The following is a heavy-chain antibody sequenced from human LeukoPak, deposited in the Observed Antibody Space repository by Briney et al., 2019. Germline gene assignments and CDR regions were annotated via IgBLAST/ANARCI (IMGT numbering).Heavy chain of an antibody. V-gene: IGHV1-2*02. CDR3: ARVGAYYDFWSGYEKTQNWFDP. Sequence: GAAVTVSCKASGYTFTGYYMHWVGQAPGQGLEGMGWINPNSGGTNYAQKFQGRVTMTRDTSISTAYMELSRLRSDDTAVYYCARVGAYYDFWSGYEKTQNWFDPWGQGTLGTVSA. CDR1: GYTFTGYY. D-gene: IGHD3-3*01. J-gene: IGHJ5*02. CDR2: INPNSGGT.